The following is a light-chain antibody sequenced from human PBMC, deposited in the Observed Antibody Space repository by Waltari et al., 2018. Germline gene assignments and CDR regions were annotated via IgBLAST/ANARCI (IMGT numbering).Light chain of an antibody. Sequence: DIVMTQSPDSLAVSLGERATINCKSSQSVLYSSNNNNYLEWYRQKPGQPPKLLFYWASTRASGVPDRFSGSGSGTDFTLTISSLQAEDVAVYYCHQYYSIPYTFGQGTKLEVK. V-gene: IGKV4-1*01. CDR2: WAS. CDR1: QSVLYSSNNNNY. J-gene: IGKJ2*01. CDR3: HQYYSIPYT.